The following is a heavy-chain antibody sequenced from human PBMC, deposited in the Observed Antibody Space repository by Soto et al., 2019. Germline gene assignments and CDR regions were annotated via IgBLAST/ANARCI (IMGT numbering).Heavy chain of an antibody. V-gene: IGHV1-2*02. J-gene: IGHJ4*02. CDR1: GYTFTGYY. D-gene: IGHD3-22*01. CDR3: ARWYYYDSSGYPDY. CDR2: INPNSGGT. Sequence: GASVKVSCKASGYTFTGYYMHWVRQAPGQGLEWMGWINPNSGGTNYAQKFQGRVTMTRDTSISTAYMELSRLRSDDTAVYYRARWYYYDSSGYPDYWGQGTLVTVSS.